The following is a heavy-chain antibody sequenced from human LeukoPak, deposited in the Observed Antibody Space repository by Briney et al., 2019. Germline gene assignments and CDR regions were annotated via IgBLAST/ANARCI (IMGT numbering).Heavy chain of an antibody. CDR1: GFTFSSYA. CDR2: ISYDGSNK. CDR3: AREANYDILTGYLVDY. J-gene: IGHJ4*02. D-gene: IGHD3-9*01. Sequence: PGGSLRLSCAASGFTFSSYAMHWVRQAPGKGLEWVAVISYDGSNKYYADSVKGRFTISRDNSKNTLYLQMNSLRAEDTAVYYCAREANYDILTGYLVDYWGQGTLVTVSS. V-gene: IGHV3-30-3*01.